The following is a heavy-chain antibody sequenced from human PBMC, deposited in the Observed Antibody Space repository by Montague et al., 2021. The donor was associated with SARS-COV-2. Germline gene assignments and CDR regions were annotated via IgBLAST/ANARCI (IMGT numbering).Heavy chain of an antibody. CDR2: ISSSGGGSTK. J-gene: IGHJ6*02. Sequence: SLRLSCAASGFIFSSYEMNWVRQAPGKGLEWISYISSSGGGSTKHYTDSVEGRFTISRDNAKNSLYLQMNSLRVEDTAIYYCARDRDWDDWCGMDVWGRGTTVTVSS. CDR1: GFIFSSYE. V-gene: IGHV3-48*03. CDR3: ARDRDWDDWCGMDV. D-gene: IGHD2-21*01.